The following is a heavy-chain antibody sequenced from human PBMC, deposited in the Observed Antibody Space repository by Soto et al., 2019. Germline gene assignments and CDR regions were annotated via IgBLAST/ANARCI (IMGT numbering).Heavy chain of an antibody. V-gene: IGHV3-30*04. D-gene: IGHD5-12*01. Sequence: QVQLVESGGGVVQPWRSLRLSCAASGLTFSRYAMHWVRQAPGKGLEWVAVIIYDGSNKHYADSEQGRFTISRDNSKNTLYLQMNSLGAEDTAVYYCAAELGNTGYYGHYYWGQGNRVTVSS. CDR3: AAELGNTGYYGHYY. CDR2: IIYDGSNK. J-gene: IGHJ4*02. CDR1: GLTFSRYA.